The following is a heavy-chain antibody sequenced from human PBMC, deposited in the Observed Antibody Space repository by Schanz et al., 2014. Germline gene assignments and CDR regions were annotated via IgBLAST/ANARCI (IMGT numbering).Heavy chain of an antibody. CDR3: VRLDVHDY. Sequence: EVQLVESGGGLVQPGESLRLSCAASGFSFSNYWMSWVRQAPGKGLEWVANIKQDGSEEYYVDSVKGRFTISRDNAKKSLYLQMSSLKTEDTAVYYCVRLDVHDYWGQGTLVTVSA. CDR1: GFSFSNYW. J-gene: IGHJ4*02. CDR2: IKQDGSEE. V-gene: IGHV3-7*05.